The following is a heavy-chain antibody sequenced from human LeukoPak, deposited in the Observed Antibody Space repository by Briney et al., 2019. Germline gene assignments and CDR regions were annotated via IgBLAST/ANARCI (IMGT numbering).Heavy chain of an antibody. CDR2: ILYDGGNK. D-gene: IGHD3-3*01. CDR3: AKDVLRFLEWLCPVDY. Sequence: GGSLRLSCAASGFSFSTYTMHWVRQAPRKGLEWVTVILYDGGNKYYADPVKGRFTISRDNSKNMLYLQMNSLRAEDTAVYYCAKDVLRFLEWLCPVDYWGQGTLVTVSS. V-gene: IGHV3-30-3*01. CDR1: GFSFSTYT. J-gene: IGHJ4*02.